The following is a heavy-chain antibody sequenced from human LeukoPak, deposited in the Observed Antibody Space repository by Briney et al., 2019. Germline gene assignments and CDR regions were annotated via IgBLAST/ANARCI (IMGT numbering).Heavy chain of an antibody. D-gene: IGHD7-27*01. J-gene: IGHJ4*02. CDR3: AKGTGDTAYYFDF. Sequence: GGSLRLSCAASGFTFSTYWMSWVRQAPGQGLEWVAKIKQDGSEKYYVDSVKGRFTMSRDNAKNSLYLQMNSLRAEDTAVYYCAKGTGDTAYYFDFWGQGVLVTVSS. CDR2: IKQDGSEK. CDR1: GFTFSTYW. V-gene: IGHV3-7*01.